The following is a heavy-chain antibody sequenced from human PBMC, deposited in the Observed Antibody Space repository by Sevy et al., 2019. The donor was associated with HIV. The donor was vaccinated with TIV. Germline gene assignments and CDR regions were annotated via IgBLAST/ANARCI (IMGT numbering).Heavy chain of an antibody. CDR3: ARYYYDSSGYYDYNGMDV. D-gene: IGHD3-22*01. Sequence: ASVKVSCKAPGYTFTSYDINWVRQATGQGLEWMGWMNSNSGNTGYAQKFQGRVTMTRNTSISTAYMELSSLRSEDTAVYYCARYYYDSSGYYDYNGMDVWGQGTTVTVSS. CDR1: GYTFTSYD. CDR2: MNSNSGNT. V-gene: IGHV1-8*01. J-gene: IGHJ6*02.